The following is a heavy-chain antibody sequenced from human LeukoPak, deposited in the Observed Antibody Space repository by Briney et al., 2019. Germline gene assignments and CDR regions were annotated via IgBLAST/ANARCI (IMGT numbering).Heavy chain of an antibody. D-gene: IGHD3-10*01. CDR3: ARDNGWGTTIIYFDY. Sequence: SVKVSCKASGGTFSSYAISWVRQAPGQGLEWTGGIIPIFGTANYAQKFQGRVTITTDESTSTAYMELSSLRSEDTAVYYCARDNGWGTTIIYFDYWGQGTLVTVSS. J-gene: IGHJ4*02. CDR1: GGTFSSYA. V-gene: IGHV1-69*05. CDR2: IIPIFGTA.